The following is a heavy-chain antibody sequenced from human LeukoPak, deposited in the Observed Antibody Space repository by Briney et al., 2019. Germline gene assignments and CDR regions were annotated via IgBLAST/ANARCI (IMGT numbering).Heavy chain of an antibody. CDR3: ARDYYYDSSGYWDYYFDY. Sequence: GGSLRLSCAASGFTFSRFGMHWVRQAPGKGLEWVAVIWYDGSNKYYADSVKGRFTISRDNSKNTLYLEMNSLRAEDTAVYYCARDYYYDSSGYWDYYFDYWGQGTLISVSS. CDR1: GFTFSRFG. J-gene: IGHJ4*02. V-gene: IGHV3-33*01. D-gene: IGHD3-22*01. CDR2: IWYDGSNK.